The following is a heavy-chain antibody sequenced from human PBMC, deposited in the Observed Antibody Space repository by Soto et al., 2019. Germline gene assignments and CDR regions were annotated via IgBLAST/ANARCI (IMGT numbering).Heavy chain of an antibody. CDR1: GDSVSSNSAA. D-gene: IGHD1-7*01. Sequence: PSQTLSLTCVISGDSVSSNSAAWNWIRQSPSRGLEWLERTYYRSRWYNDYAVSVRSRITVNADTSKNQFSLHLNSVTPEDTAAYYCAGTSSLQWYYMDVWDKGTTVTVSS. CDR2: TYYRSRWYN. CDR3: AGTSSLQWYYMDV. J-gene: IGHJ6*03. V-gene: IGHV6-1*01.